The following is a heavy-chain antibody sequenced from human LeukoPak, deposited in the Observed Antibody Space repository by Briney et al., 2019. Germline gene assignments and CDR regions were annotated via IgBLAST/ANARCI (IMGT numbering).Heavy chain of an antibody. Sequence: GASVKVSCKASGYTFTTYDINWVRQATGQGLEWMGWMNPNSGNTGYAQKFPGRVSMTRNISISTAYMELSSLRSEDTAVYYCARDRTMVRGVSNSFDPWGQGTLVTVSS. CDR3: ARDRTMVRGVSNSFDP. D-gene: IGHD3-10*01. CDR2: MNPNSGNT. J-gene: IGHJ5*02. V-gene: IGHV1-8*01. CDR1: GYTFTTYD.